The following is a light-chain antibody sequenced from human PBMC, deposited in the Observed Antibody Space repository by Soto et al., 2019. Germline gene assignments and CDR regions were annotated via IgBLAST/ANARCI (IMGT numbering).Light chain of an antibody. CDR1: QSISSW. CDR3: QQYNSYPT. V-gene: IGKV1-5*03. CDR2: KAS. J-gene: IGKJ5*01. Sequence: DIQMTQSPSTLSASVGDRVTITCRASQSISSWLAWYQQKPGKAPKLLIYKASSLESGVPSRFSGSGSGTEFTLTISSLQPDDFATYYCQQYNSYPTFDQGTRLEI.